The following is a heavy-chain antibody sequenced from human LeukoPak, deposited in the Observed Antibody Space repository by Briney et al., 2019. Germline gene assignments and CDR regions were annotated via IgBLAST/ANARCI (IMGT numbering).Heavy chain of an antibody. J-gene: IGHJ5*02. CDR2: ISGSGSST. CDR1: AFTFSSYA. V-gene: IGHV3-23*01. Sequence: GGSLRLSCAASAFTFSSYAMSWVRQAPGKGLEWVSAISGSGSSTSYADSVKGRFTISRDNSKNTLYLQMNSLRAEDTAVYYCAKLSGQRFDPWGQGTLVTASS. CDR3: AKLSGQRFDP. D-gene: IGHD3-3*02.